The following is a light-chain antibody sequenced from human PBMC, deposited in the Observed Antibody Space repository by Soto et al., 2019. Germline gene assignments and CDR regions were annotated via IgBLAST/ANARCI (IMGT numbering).Light chain of an antibody. CDR3: ASYSSSETPVV. CDR1: ARDIGGYQV. J-gene: IGLJ2*01. CDR2: DVT. Sequence: QSALTQPASVSGSPGQSITISCTGTARDIGGYQVVSWYQQHPDKAPKLIIVDVTKRPSGISSRFSASKSGTTASLTISGLLPEDEAQYYCASYSSSETPVVFGGGTKLTVL. V-gene: IGLV2-14*03.